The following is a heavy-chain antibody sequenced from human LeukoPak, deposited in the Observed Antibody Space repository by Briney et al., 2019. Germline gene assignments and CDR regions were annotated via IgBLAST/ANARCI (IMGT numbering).Heavy chain of an antibody. J-gene: IGHJ4*02. CDR3: ARAGGLGYSYGLRFDY. CDR1: GFTVSSNY. CDR2: IYSGGST. V-gene: IGHV3-66*02. D-gene: IGHD5-18*01. Sequence: GGSLRLSCAASGFTVSSNYMSWVRQAPGKGLEWVSVIYSGGSTYYADSVKGRFTVSRDNSKNTLYLQMNSLRAEDTAVYYCARAGGLGYSYGLRFDYWGQGTLVTVSS.